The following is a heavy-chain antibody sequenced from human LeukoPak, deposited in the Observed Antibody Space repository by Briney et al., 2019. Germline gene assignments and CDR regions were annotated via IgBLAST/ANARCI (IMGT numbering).Heavy chain of an antibody. J-gene: IGHJ6*03. CDR3: ARDPYYYYMDV. V-gene: IGHV5-51*01. CDR1: GYSFTNYW. CDR2: IYPGDSDT. Sequence: GESLKISCKGSGYSFTNYWIAWVRQMPGKGLEWMGIIYPGDSDTSYSPSFQGQVTIPADKSISTAYMELSRLRSDDTAVYYCARDPYYYYMDVWGKGTTVTISS.